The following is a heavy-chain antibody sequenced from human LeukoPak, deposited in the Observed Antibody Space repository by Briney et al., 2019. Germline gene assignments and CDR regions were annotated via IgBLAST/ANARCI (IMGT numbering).Heavy chain of an antibody. V-gene: IGHV4-39*01. Sequence: KPSETLSLTCTVSGGSISSSSYYWGWIRQPPGKGLEWIGSIYYSGSTYYNPSLKSRVTISVDTSKNQFSLKLSSVTAADTAVYYCATYCDYVWGSPIDYWGQGTLVTVSS. CDR1: GGSISSSSYY. CDR2: IYYSGST. D-gene: IGHD3-16*01. J-gene: IGHJ4*02. CDR3: ATYCDYVWGSPIDY.